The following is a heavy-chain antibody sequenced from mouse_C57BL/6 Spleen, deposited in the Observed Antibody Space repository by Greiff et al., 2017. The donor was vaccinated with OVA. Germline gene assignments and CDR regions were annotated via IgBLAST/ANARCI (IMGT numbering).Heavy chain of an antibody. CDR1: GYSITSGYY. D-gene: IGHD1-1*01. CDR3: APLYYGSSRGYFDV. CDR2: ISYDGSN. V-gene: IGHV3-6*01. J-gene: IGHJ1*03. Sequence: EVQVVESGPGLVKPSQSLSLTCSVTGYSITSGYYWNWIRQFPGNKLEWMGYISYDGSNNYNPSLKNRISITRDTSKNQFFLKLNSVTTEDTATYYCAPLYYGSSRGYFDVWGTGTTVTVSS.